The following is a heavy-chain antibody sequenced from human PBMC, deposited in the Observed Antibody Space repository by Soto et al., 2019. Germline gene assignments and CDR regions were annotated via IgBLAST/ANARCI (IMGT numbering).Heavy chain of an antibody. CDR1: SVSNAW. CDR2: IKSKTDGGTI. Sequence: SVSNAWMNWVRQAPGKGLEWVGRIKSKTDGGTIDYAAPVKGRFTISRDDSKNTLYLQMNSLKTEDTAVYYCTTVGMAYAFDIWGQGTMVTVSS. J-gene: IGHJ3*02. CDR3: TTVGMAYAFDI. D-gene: IGHD6-13*01. V-gene: IGHV3-15*07.